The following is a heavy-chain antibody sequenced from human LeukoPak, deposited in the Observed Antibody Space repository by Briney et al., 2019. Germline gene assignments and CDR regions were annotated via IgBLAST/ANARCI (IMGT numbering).Heavy chain of an antibody. D-gene: IGHD2-8*01. V-gene: IGHV3-30*03. CDR1: GFTFSRQW. CDR2: ISSDGKNK. CDR3: ARDPMADFDY. J-gene: IGHJ4*02. Sequence: GGSLRLSCAASGFTFSRQWMSWVRQAPGTGLEWVAVISSDGKNKIYADSVKGRFTISRDNSKNTLFLQMNSLRAEDTAVYYCARDPMADFDYWGQGTLVTVSS.